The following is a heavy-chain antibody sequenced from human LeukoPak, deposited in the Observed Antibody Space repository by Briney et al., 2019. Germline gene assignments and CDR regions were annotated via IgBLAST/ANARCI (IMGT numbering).Heavy chain of an antibody. CDR3: ARGGIAVAGTKEL. J-gene: IGHJ4*02. V-gene: IGHV3-30*03. D-gene: IGHD6-19*01. CDR2: ISYDGSNK. CDR1: GFTFSSYG. Sequence: LPGGSLRLSCAASGFTFSSYGMHWVRQAPGKGLEWVAVISYDGSNKYYADSVKGRFTISRDNSKNTLYLQMNSLTAEDTAVYYCARGGIAVAGTKELWGQGTLVTVSS.